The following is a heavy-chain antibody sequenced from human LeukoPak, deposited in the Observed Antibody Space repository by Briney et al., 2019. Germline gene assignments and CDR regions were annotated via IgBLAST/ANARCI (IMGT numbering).Heavy chain of an antibody. D-gene: IGHD6-13*01. Sequence: GGSLRLSCAASGFTFSDYSMNWVRQAPGKGLEWVSSISSQSSYIYYADSVKGRFTISRDNAKSSLYLQMNSLRAEDTAVYYCARAPYSSSWYFDYWGQGTLVTVSS. V-gene: IGHV3-21*01. CDR3: ARAPYSSSWYFDY. CDR2: ISSQSSYI. CDR1: GFTFSDYS. J-gene: IGHJ4*02.